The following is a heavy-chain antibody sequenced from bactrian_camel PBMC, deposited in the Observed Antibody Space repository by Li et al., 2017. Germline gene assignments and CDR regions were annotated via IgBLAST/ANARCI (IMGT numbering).Heavy chain of an antibody. CDR2: VNSDGTT. D-gene: IGHD6*01. CDR1: GFDFRTSR. J-gene: IGHJ4*01. CDR3: AATYACGSSWSNSRVFTY. V-gene: IGHV3S55*01. Sequence: VQLVESGGGSVQAGESLRLACTESGFDFRTSRMGWYRQSPRNPCEMVSNVNSDGTTVYADPVKGRFTISKDDATKTLYLQMENLKSEGSDMYYCAATYACGSSWSNSRVFTYLGLGTQVTVS.